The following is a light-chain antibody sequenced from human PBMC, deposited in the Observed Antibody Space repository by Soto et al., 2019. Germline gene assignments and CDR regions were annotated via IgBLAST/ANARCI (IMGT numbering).Light chain of an antibody. CDR2: GNS. CDR3: QAFDNSLSASGV. V-gene: IGLV1-40*01. CDR1: SSHIGATYD. J-gene: IGLJ3*02. Sequence: QSVLTQPPSASGTPGQRVTISCSGSSSHIGATYDIHWYQQLPGAAPRLLIYGNSNRPSGVPDRFAGSKSGTSASLAIIGLRVEDEGIYYCQAFDNSLSASGVFGGGTKLTVL.